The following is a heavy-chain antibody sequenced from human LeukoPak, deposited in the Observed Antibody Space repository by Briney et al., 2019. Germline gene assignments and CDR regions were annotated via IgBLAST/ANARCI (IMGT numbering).Heavy chain of an antibody. V-gene: IGHV3-9*01. CDR1: GVTFDDYA. J-gene: IGHJ4*02. Sequence: PGRSLRLSCAASGVTFDDYAMNWVRQAPGKGLEWVSGISWNSGSIGYADSVKGRFTISRDNAKHSLSLQMSSLRAEDTALYYCAKCGASVDGRFDYWGQGTLVTVSS. D-gene: IGHD6-19*01. CDR2: ISWNSGSI. CDR3: AKCGASVDGRFDY.